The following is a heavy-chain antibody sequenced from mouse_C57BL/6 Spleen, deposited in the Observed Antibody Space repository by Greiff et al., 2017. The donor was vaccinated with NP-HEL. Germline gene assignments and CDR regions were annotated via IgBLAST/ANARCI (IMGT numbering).Heavy chain of an antibody. CDR1: GYTFTSYW. Sequence: QVQLQQSGAELAKPGASVKLSCKASGYTFTSYWMHWVKQRPGQGLEWIGYINPSSGYTKYNQKFKDKATLTADKSSSTAYMQLSSLTYEDSAVYYCARSLITTVVATGYYAMDYWGQGTSVTVSS. D-gene: IGHD1-1*01. J-gene: IGHJ4*01. V-gene: IGHV1-7*01. CDR3: ARSLITTVVATGYYAMDY. CDR2: INPSSGYT.